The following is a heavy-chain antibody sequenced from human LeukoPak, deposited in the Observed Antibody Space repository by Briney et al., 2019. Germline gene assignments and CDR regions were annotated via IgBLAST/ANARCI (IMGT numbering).Heavy chain of an antibody. V-gene: IGHV3-73*01. CDR2: IRSRANNYAT. Sequence: GGSLRLSCAASGFTFSDSNMHWARQASGKGLEWVGRIRSRANNYATAYGASVTGRFTISRDDSKNTAYLQMNSLKTEDTAVFYCTRTPDFWSGYSDWGQGTLVTVSS. CDR1: GFTFSDSN. J-gene: IGHJ4*02. D-gene: IGHD3-3*01. CDR3: TRTPDFWSGYSD.